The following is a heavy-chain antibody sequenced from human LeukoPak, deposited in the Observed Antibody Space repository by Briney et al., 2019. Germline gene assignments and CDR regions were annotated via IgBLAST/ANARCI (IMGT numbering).Heavy chain of an antibody. J-gene: IGHJ4*02. CDR3: AKDQRGNGDFLSDY. V-gene: IGHV3-30*18. CDR2: ISYDGSNK. D-gene: IGHD4-17*01. Sequence: PGGSLRLSCAASGFTFSSYGMPWVRQAPGKGLEWVAVISYDGSNKYYADSVKGRFTISRDNSKNTLYLQMNSLRAEDTAVYYCAKDQRGNGDFLSDYWGQGTLVTVSS. CDR1: GFTFSSYG.